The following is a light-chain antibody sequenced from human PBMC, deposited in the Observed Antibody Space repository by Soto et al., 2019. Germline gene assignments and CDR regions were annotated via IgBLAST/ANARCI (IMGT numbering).Light chain of an antibody. J-gene: IGLJ2*01. CDR3: ASWDDSLNGPV. CDR1: TSNIGSQT. V-gene: IGLV1-44*01. CDR2: IDN. Sequence: QPVLTQPPSASGTPGQRVSISCSGSTSNIGSQTVNWYQRLPGTAPKLLIYIDNQRPSGVPDRFSGSKSGTSASLAISGLQSEDEDDYFCASWDDSLNGPVFGGGTKLTV.